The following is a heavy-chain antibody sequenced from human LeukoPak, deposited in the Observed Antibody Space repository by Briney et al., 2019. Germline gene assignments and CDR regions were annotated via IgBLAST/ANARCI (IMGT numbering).Heavy chain of an antibody. CDR1: KFTFSSYP. Sequence: GGSLRLSCAASKFTFSSYPMHWVRQAPGKGLEWVAVIANDGRDKHCADSVKGRFTISRDNSKDTLYLQINSLRAEDTAVYYCARDRTAAAADYYFDYWGQGTLVTVSS. J-gene: IGHJ4*02. CDR2: IANDGRDK. CDR3: ARDRTAAAADYYFDY. V-gene: IGHV3-30-3*01. D-gene: IGHD6-13*01.